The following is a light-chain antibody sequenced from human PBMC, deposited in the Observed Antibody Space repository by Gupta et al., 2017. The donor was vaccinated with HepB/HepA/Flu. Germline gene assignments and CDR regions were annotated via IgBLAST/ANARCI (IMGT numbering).Light chain of an antibody. CDR2: WVS. J-gene: IGKJ4*01. CDR1: QSLSYNSNKKNY. Sequence: DFVMTQSPDSLAVSLGERVTINCKSSQSLSYNSNKKNYLAWYQQKPRQPPKLLIYWVSTRESGVPDRFSGRGSGTDFTLTISSLQAEDVAVYYCQQDASAPLTFGGGTMVEI. V-gene: IGKV4-1*01. CDR3: QQDASAPLT.